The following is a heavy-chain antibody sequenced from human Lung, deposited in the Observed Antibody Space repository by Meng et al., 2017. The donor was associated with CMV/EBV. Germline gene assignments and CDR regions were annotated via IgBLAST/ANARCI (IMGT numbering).Heavy chain of an antibody. Sequence: TXSLXXAISGDSVSNNSAAGNWIRPSPSRGLEWLGRTYYRSKWSNDYAVSLKSRITINPDTSKNQFSLQLNSMTPDDTAVYYCARSPWAGYSDHWGRGTXVTVSS. V-gene: IGHV6-1*01. CDR3: ARSPWAGYSDH. CDR2: TYYRSKWSN. CDR1: GDSVSNNSAA. J-gene: IGHJ2*01.